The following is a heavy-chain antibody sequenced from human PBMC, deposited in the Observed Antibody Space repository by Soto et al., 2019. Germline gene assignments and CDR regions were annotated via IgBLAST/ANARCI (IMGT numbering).Heavy chain of an antibody. V-gene: IGHV3-73*01. D-gene: IGHD2-21*01. J-gene: IGHJ5*01. CDR1: GFIFTGSA. CDR3: TCDGWFDT. CDR2: IRSEANSYAT. Sequence: EVRLVESGGGAVQPGGSLKLSCEASGFIFTGSAIHWVRQASGKGLEWVGRIRSEANSYATTYGASVQGRFTISRDDSKNMAYLQMNSLKTEDTAVYYCTCDGWFDTRGQGTRVTVSS.